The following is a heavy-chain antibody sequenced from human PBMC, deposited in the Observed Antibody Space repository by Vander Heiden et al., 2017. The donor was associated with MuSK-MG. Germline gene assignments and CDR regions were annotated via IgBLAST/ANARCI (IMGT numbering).Heavy chain of an antibody. Sequence: QVQLQQSGAGLLKPSETLSLICAVSGGSFTGYYYNWIRQSPGKGLEWIGDINRHGNTNYNPSLKGRVAISIDTSMNQFSLRLTSVTAADTAVYYCVREARTVTDYVLSAFDVWGQETMVTVSA. CDR1: GGSFTGYY. J-gene: IGHJ3*01. D-gene: IGHD3-9*01. V-gene: IGHV4-34*01. CDR3: VREARTVTDYVLSAFDV. CDR2: INRHGNT.